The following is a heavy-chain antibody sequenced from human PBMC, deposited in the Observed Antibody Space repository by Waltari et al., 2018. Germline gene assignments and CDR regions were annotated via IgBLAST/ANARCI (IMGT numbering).Heavy chain of an antibody. Sequence: QVQLVQSAAEVRKPAASVKVSCKASGYTINEFHIHWVRQAPGQGLEWMGWIKAPGDGIDYGNNFQGRVTLTWDTSINTAYMELRSLRSDDTAMYYCARGVYYGSGKSDALDIWGQGTMVTVSS. CDR2: IKAPGDGI. V-gene: IGHV1-2*02. J-gene: IGHJ3*02. CDR3: ARGVYYGSGKSDALDI. D-gene: IGHD3-10*01. CDR1: GYTINEFH.